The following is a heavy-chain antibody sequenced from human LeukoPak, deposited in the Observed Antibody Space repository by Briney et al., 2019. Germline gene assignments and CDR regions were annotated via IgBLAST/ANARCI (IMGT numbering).Heavy chain of an antibody. CDR1: GGTFSNYA. CDR2: IIPIFGTA. CDR3: AREGVGATKRGAFDY. Sequence: SVKVSCKASGGTFSNYAISWVRQAPGQGLEWMGGIIPIFGTANYAQKFRGRVTITADKSTRTAYMELSSLRSEDTAVYYCAREGVGATKRGAFDYWGQGTLVTVSS. D-gene: IGHD1-26*01. V-gene: IGHV1-69*06. J-gene: IGHJ4*02.